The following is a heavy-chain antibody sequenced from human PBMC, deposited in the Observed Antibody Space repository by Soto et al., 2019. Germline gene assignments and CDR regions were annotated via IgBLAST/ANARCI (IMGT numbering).Heavy chain of an antibody. CDR2: IKQDGSEK. CDR3: ARDRWELLGYYYYGMDV. V-gene: IGHV3-7*01. D-gene: IGHD1-26*01. J-gene: IGHJ6*02. CDR1: GFTFSSYW. Sequence: EVQLVESGGGLVQPGGSLRLSCAASGFTFSSYWMSWVRQAPGKGLEWVANIKQDGSEKYYVDSVKGRFTISRDNAKNSLYLQMNSLSAEDTAVYYCARDRWELLGYYYYGMDVWGQGTTVTVSS.